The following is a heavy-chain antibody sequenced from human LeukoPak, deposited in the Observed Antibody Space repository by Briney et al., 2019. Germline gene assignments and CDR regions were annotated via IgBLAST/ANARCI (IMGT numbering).Heavy chain of an antibody. CDR2: IYYSGST. Sequence: SETLSLTCTVSGGSFSSYYWSWIRQPPGKGLEWIGYIYYSGSTNYNPSLKSRVTISVDTSKNQFSLKLSSVTAADTAVYYCARVNYYGSGSYYRFDPWGQGTLVTASS. V-gene: IGHV4-59*01. CDR1: GGSFSSYY. D-gene: IGHD3-10*01. J-gene: IGHJ5*02. CDR3: ARVNYYGSGSYYRFDP.